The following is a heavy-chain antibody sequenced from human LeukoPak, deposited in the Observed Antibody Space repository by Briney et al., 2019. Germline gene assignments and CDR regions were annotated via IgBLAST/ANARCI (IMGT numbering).Heavy chain of an antibody. V-gene: IGHV1-46*01. J-gene: IGHJ6*02. D-gene: IGHD3-10*01. Sequence: ASVKVSCKASGYTFTSYYMHWVRQAPGQGLEWMGIINPSGGSTSYAQKFQGRVTMTRDTSMSTVYMELSSLRSEDTAVYYCARDTMVRGVICYGMDVWGQGTTVTVSS. CDR2: INPSGGST. CDR1: GYTFTSYY. CDR3: ARDTMVRGVICYGMDV.